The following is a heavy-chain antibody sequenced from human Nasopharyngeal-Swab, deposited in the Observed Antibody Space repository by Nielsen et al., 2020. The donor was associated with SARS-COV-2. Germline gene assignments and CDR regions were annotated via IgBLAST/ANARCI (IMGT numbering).Heavy chain of an antibody. V-gene: IGHV3-21*01. J-gene: IGHJ4*02. CDR2: ISNSSSYI. CDR3: ARDAPPARLGY. Sequence: WIRQPPGKGLEWVSSISNSSSYIYYADSVKGRFTVSRDNAKNSLYLQMNSLRAGDTAIYYCARDAPPARLGYWGQGTLVTVSS. D-gene: IGHD1-1*01.